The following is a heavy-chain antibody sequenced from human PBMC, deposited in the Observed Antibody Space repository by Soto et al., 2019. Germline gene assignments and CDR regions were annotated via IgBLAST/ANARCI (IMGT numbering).Heavy chain of an antibody. CDR2: INHSGNN. V-gene: IGHV4-34*01. CDR3: ARGGSNDWQVAFDI. Sequence: SETLSLTCVVSGGSFSTYYYNWIRQSPGKGLEWIGEINHSGNNNYSPSLKSRVTMSLDTSKNQFSLKLTSVTAADTAVYYCARGGSNDWQVAFDIWGQGKMVTV. CDR1: GGSFSTYY. J-gene: IGHJ3*02. D-gene: IGHD3-9*01.